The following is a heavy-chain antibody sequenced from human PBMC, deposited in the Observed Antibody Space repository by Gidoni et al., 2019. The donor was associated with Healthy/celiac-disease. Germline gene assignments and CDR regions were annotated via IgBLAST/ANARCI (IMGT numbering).Heavy chain of an antibody. CDR2: ISSSSSYI. J-gene: IGHJ4*02. CDR3: ARWGGGGFIAAPSDYFDY. CDR1: GFTFSSSS. V-gene: IGHV3-21*01. Sequence: EVQLVESGGGLVKPGGSLRLSCAASGFTFSSSSMNWVRQAPGKGLEWVSSISSSSSYISYAASVKGRFTISRDNAKNSLYLQMNSLRAEDTAVYYCARWGGGGFIAAPSDYFDYWGQGTLVTVSS. D-gene: IGHD6-13*01.